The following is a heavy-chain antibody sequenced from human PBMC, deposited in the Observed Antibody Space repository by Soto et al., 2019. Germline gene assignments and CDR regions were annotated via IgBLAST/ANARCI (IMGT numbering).Heavy chain of an antibody. V-gene: IGHV5-51*03. CDR2: IYPGDSDT. J-gene: IGHJ6*02. D-gene: IGHD2-2*01. CDR3: ARILGYCSSTSCSYHYYYGMDV. CDR1: GYSFTSYW. Sequence: EVQLVQSGAEVKKPGESLKISCKGSGYSFTSYWIGWVRQMPGKGLEWMGIIYPGDSDTRYSPSLQGQVTISADKSISTAYLQWSSLKASATAMYYCARILGYCSSTSCSYHYYYGMDVWGQGTAVTVSS.